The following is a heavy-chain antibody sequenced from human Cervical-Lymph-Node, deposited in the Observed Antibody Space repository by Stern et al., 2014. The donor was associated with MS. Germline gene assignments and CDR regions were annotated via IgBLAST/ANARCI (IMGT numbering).Heavy chain of an antibody. Sequence: EVQLVESGGGLVQPGGSLRLSCAASGFTFSSHWMHWVRQVPGKGLVWISRLNYDGSDTSYADSVWGRFTISRDNANNTLYLQMSSLRVEDTAIYYCVRNYWGPDHWGQGTLVTVSS. CDR3: VRNYWGPDH. J-gene: IGHJ4*02. D-gene: IGHD7-27*01. CDR1: GFTFSSHW. CDR2: LNYDGSDT. V-gene: IGHV3-74*02.